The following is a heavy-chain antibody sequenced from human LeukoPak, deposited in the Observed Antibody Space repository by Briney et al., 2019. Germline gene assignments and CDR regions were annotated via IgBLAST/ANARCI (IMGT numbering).Heavy chain of an antibody. D-gene: IGHD2-15*01. V-gene: IGHV1-69*04. CDR1: VGTFSSYA. J-gene: IGHJ4*02. CDR3: ARPIYCSGGSCYSGLDY. CDR2: IIPILGIA. Sequence: SVKVSCKASVGTFSSYAISWVRPAPGQGVEWMGRIIPILGIANYAQKFQGRVTITADKSTSTAYMELSSLRSEDTAVYYCARPIYCSGGSCYSGLDYWGQGTLVTVSS.